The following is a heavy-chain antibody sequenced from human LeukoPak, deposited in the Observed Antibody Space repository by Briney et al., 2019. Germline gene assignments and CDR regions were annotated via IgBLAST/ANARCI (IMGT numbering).Heavy chain of an antibody. CDR3: AKEAVAGMEFDY. CDR1: GFTFSSYG. V-gene: IGHV3-30*02. D-gene: IGHD6-19*01. CDR2: IRYDGSNK. Sequence: GGSLRLSCAASGFTFSSYGMHWVRQAPGKGLEWVAFIRYDGSNKYYADSVKGRFTTSRDNSKNTLYLQMNSLRAEDTAVYYCAKEAVAGMEFDYWGQGTLVTVSS. J-gene: IGHJ4*02.